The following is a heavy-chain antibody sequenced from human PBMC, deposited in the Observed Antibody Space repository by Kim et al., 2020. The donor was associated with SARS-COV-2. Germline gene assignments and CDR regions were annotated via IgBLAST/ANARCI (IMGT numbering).Heavy chain of an antibody. J-gene: IGHJ6*02. Sequence: GGSLRLSCAASGFTFSSYAMSWVRQAPGKGLEWVSAISGSGGSTYYADSVKGRFTISRDNSKNTLYLQMNSLRAEDTAVYYCAKTRPSGSDNYYYYGMDVWGQGTTVTVSS. CDR2: ISGSGGST. D-gene: IGHD1-26*01. CDR1: GFTFSSYA. CDR3: AKTRPSGSDNYYYYGMDV. V-gene: IGHV3-23*01.